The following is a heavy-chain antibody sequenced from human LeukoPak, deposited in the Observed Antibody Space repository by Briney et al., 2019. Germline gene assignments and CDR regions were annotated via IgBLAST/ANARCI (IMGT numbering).Heavy chain of an antibody. CDR3: ARAYQHLGGLSFPGS. CDR2: IDPNTGNP. J-gene: IGHJ5*02. V-gene: IGHV7-4-1*02. D-gene: IGHD3-16*01. CDR1: GYTFTNYA. Sequence: WASVKVSCKASGYTFTNYAMNWVRQAPGQGLQWMGWIDPNTGNPTYAQGFTGRFVFSLDTSVSTTYLQISSLKPEDTAVYYCARAYQHLGGLSFPGSWGQGTLVTVSS.